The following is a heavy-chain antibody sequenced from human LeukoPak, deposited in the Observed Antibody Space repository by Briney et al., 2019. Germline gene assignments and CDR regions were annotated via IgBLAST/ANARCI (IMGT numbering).Heavy chain of an antibody. CDR3: ARVYSGNYCDY. D-gene: IGHD1-26*01. CDR1: DASISGYY. J-gene: IGHJ4*02. V-gene: IGHV4-59*01. Sequence: SETLSLTCTVSDASISGYYWSWIRQPPGKGLEWIGSIHFSGSTNYNPSLRSRVTISVDTSKNQFSLKVSSVTAADTAVYYCARVYSGNYCDYWGQGTLVTVSS. CDR2: IHFSGST.